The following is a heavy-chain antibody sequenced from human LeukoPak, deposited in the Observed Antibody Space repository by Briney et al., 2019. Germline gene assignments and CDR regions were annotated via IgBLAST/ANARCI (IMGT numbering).Heavy chain of an antibody. CDR3: ARLAYSRSSFHYYYGMDV. CDR1: GGSISSYY. CDR2: IYYSGST. Sequence: SETLSLTCTVSGGSISSYYWSWIRQPPGKGLEWIGYIYYSGSTNYNPSLKSRVTISVDTSKNQFSLKLSSVTAADTAVYYCARLAYSRSSFHYYYGMDVWGQGTTVTVSS. J-gene: IGHJ6*02. V-gene: IGHV4-59*08. D-gene: IGHD6-6*01.